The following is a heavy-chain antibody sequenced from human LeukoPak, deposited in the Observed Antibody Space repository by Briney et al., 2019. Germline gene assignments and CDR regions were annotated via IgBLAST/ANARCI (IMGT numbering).Heavy chain of an antibody. CDR3: ARCKYNISRDI. CDR1: GFSFRDYW. Sequence: GGSLRLSCAASGFSFRDYWVSWVRQAPGKGLEWVSYISGGSDHTNYADSVKGRFTISRDNAKNSLYLQMNSLTDEDTAVYYCARCKYNISRDIWGQGTLVTVSS. J-gene: IGHJ4*02. D-gene: IGHD1-14*01. V-gene: IGHV3-11*03. CDR2: ISGGSDHT.